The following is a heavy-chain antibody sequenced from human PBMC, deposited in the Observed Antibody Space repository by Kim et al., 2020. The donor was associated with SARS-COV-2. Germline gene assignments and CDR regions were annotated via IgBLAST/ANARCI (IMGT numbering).Heavy chain of an antibody. J-gene: IGHJ4*01. CDR3: LKGGSVWIWDY. V-gene: IGHV3-23*01. Sequence: GGSLRLSCTTSGFTFTGYAMSWVRQAPGKGLEWVSIIDGSDGTTYYVDSVKGRFSISRDDSKNSLYLQMSALRADDTAAYYCLKGGSVWIWDYWGRETLV. CDR2: IDGSDGTT. D-gene: IGHD5-12*01. CDR1: GFTFTGYA.